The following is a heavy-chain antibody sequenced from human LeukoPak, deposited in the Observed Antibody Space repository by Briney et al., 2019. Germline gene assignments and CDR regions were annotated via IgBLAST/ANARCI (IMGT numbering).Heavy chain of an antibody. CDR2: INHSGST. V-gene: IGHV4-34*01. CDR1: GGSLSGYY. J-gene: IGHJ5*02. Sequence: SETLSLTCAVYGGSLSGYYWSWIRQPPGKGLEWIGEINHSGSTNYNPSLKSRVTISVDTSKNQFSLKLSSVTAADTAVYYCARKSLGRYCSSTTCRGVRWFDPWGQGTLVTVSS. D-gene: IGHD2-2*01. CDR3: ARKSLGRYCSSTTCRGVRWFDP.